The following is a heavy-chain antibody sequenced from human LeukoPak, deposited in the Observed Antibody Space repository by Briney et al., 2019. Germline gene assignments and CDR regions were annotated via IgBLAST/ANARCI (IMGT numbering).Heavy chain of an antibody. CDR3: ARRAPQWLANHDAFDI. V-gene: IGHV4-4*07. J-gene: IGHJ3*02. D-gene: IGHD6-19*01. Sequence: PSETLSLTCTVSGGSISSDYWSWIRQPAGKGLEWIGRIYSSGNTNYNPSLKSRVTMSVDMSTSQFSLKLSSVTAADTAVYYCARRAPQWLANHDAFDIWGQGTMVTVSS. CDR1: GGSISSDY. CDR2: IYSSGNT.